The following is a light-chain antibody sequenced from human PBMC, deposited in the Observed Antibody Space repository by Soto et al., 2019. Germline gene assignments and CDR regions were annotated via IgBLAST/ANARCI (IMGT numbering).Light chain of an antibody. Sequence: QSLLTQPPSVSGAPGQRVTISCTGSSSNIGAGYDVHWYQQLLGTAPKLVIYGNRNRPSGVPDRFSGSKSGTSASLAITGLQAEDEADYYCQSYDSSLSGSKVVFGGGTKLTVL. J-gene: IGLJ2*01. CDR1: SSNIGAGYD. V-gene: IGLV1-40*01. CDR2: GNR. CDR3: QSYDSSLSGSKVV.